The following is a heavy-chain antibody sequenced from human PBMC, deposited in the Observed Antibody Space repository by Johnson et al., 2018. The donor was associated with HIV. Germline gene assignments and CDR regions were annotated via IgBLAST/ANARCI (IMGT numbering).Heavy chain of an antibody. CDR3: ARRTVTALFDI. CDR1: GFTFSSYW. V-gene: IGHV3-13*01. D-gene: IGHD4-17*01. J-gene: IGHJ3*02. Sequence: VQLVESGGGLVQPGGSLRLSCAASGFTFSSYWMSWVRQAPGKGLEWVSAIGTAGATYYPGSVQGRFTISRENAKNSLYLQMNSLRDEDTAVYYCARRTVTALFDIWGQGTLVTVSS. CDR2: IGTAGAT.